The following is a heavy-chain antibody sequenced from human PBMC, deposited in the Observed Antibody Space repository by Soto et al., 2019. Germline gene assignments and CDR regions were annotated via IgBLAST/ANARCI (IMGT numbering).Heavy chain of an antibody. Sequence: ASVKVSCKASGYSFTSYGISWVRRAPGQGLEWMGWISPYNGHTQFVERFQGRVTMTTDTSTKTAYMELRNLRSDDTAHYYCARDLTIVPATHPRLENYGMDVWGQGXTVTVYS. D-gene: IGHD2-2*01. CDR1: GYSFTSYG. CDR2: ISPYNGHT. J-gene: IGHJ6*02. V-gene: IGHV1-18*01. CDR3: ARDLTIVPATHPRLENYGMDV.